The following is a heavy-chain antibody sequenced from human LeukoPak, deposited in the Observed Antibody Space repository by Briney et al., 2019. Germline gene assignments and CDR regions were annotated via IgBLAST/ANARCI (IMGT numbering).Heavy chain of an antibody. D-gene: IGHD5-12*01. CDR2: MNPNSGNT. J-gene: IGHJ5*02. CDR1: GYTFTSYD. Sequence: ASVKVSCKASGYTFTSYDINWVRQATGQGLEGMGWMNPNSGNTGYAQKFQGRVTMTRNTSISTAYMELSSLRSEDTAVYYCARGRFVATGFDPWGQGTLVTVSS. CDR3: ARGRFVATGFDP. V-gene: IGHV1-8*01.